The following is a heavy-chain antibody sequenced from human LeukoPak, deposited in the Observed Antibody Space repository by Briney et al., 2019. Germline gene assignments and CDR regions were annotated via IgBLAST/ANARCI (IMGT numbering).Heavy chain of an antibody. J-gene: IGHJ6*03. Sequence: GGSLRLSCAASGFTFSSYAMTWVRQAPGKGLQWVSAVSGSGGSTYYADSVKGRFTISRDNFKNSLYLQMNSLRAEDTAVYYCAKGPYYGSGQGSALYYYYYMDVWGKGTTVTISS. V-gene: IGHV3-23*01. CDR1: GFTFSSYA. D-gene: IGHD3-10*01. CDR3: AKGPYYGSGQGSALYYYYYMDV. CDR2: VSGSGGST.